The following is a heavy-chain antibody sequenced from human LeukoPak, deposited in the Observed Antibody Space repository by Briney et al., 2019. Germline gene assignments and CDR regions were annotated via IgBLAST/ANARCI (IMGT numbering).Heavy chain of an antibody. V-gene: IGHV4-59*08. CDR3: ARPSGSYGSRFDY. CDR2: IYYSGST. J-gene: IGHJ4*02. Sequence: SETLSLTCTVSGGSISSYYWSWIRQPPGKGLEWIGYIYYSGSTNYNPSLKSRVTISVDTSKNQFSLKLSSVTAADTAVYYCARPSGSYGSRFDYWGQGTLVTVSS. CDR1: GGSISSYY. D-gene: IGHD1-26*01.